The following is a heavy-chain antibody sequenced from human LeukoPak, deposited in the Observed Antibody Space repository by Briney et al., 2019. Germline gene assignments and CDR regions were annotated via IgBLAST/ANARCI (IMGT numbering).Heavy chain of an antibody. V-gene: IGHV3-23*01. Sequence: GGSLRLSSAASGFTFSSYVMNWVRQAPGKGLEWVSGISASGGSTYYADSVKGRFTISRDNSKNTLYLQMNSLRAEDTAVYYRAKVYYDSSGYYPDAFDIWRQGTMVTVSS. J-gene: IGHJ3*02. CDR3: AKVYYDSSGYYPDAFDI. CDR1: GFTFSSYV. D-gene: IGHD3-22*01. CDR2: ISASGGST.